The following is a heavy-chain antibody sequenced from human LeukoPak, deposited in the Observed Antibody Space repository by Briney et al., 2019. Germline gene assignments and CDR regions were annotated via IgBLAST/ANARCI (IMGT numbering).Heavy chain of an antibody. CDR1: GGSFSGYY. CDR3: ARVGRVGLLGPNWFDP. D-gene: IGHD3-16*01. Sequence: PSETLSLTCAVYGGSFSGYYWSWIRQPPGKGLEWIGEINHSGSTNYNPSLKSRVTISVDTSKNQFSLKLSSVTAADTAVYYCARVGRVGLLGPNWFDPWGQGTLVTVSS. J-gene: IGHJ5*02. V-gene: IGHV4-34*01. CDR2: INHSGST.